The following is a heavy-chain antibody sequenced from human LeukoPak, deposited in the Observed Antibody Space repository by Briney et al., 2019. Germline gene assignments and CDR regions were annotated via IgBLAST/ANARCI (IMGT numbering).Heavy chain of an antibody. CDR3: ARDTTPIYDYVWGGRGYYYGMDV. Sequence: SETLSLTCAVYGGSFSGYYWSWIRQPPGKGLEWIGEINHSGSTNYNPSLKSRVTISVDTSKNQFSLKLSSVTAADTAVYYCARDTTPIYDYVWGGRGYYYGMDVWGQGTTVTVSS. CDR1: GGSFSGYY. D-gene: IGHD3-16*01. J-gene: IGHJ6*02. CDR2: INHSGST. V-gene: IGHV4-34*01.